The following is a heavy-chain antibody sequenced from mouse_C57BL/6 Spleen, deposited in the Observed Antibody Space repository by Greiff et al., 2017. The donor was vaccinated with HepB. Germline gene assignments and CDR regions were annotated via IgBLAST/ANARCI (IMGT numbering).Heavy chain of an antibody. J-gene: IGHJ1*03. D-gene: IGHD1-1*01. CDR3: ARPVAPYWYFDV. CDR1: GFTFSDYG. Sequence: EVQGVESGGGLVKPGGSLKLSCAASGFTFSDYGMHWVRQAPEKGLEWVAYISSGSSTIYYADTVKGRFTISRDNAKNTLFLQMTSLRSEDTAMYYCARPVAPYWYFDVWGTGTTVTVSS. V-gene: IGHV5-17*01. CDR2: ISSGSSTI.